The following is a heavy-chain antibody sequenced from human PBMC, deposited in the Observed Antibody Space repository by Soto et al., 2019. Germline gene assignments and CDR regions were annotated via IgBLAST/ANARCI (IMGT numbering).Heavy chain of an antibody. J-gene: IGHJ3*02. V-gene: IGHV3-23*01. CDR2: ISGSGGST. CDR1: GFTFSSYA. D-gene: IGHD4-17*01. Sequence: EVQLLESGGGLVQPGGSLRLSCAASGFTFSSYAMSWVRQAPGKGLERVSAISGSGGSTYYADSVKGRFTISRDNSKNTLYLQMNSLRAEDTAVYYCAKDHSHDYGDYVGAFDIWGQGTMVTVSS. CDR3: AKDHSHDYGDYVGAFDI.